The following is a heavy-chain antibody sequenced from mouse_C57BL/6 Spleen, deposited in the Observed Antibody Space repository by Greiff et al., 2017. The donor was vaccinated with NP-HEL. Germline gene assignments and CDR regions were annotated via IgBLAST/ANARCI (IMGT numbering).Heavy chain of an antibody. V-gene: IGHV1-52*01. CDR1: GYTFTSYW. CDR3: ARWSYDYDGVGYAMDY. CDR2: IDPSDSET. D-gene: IGHD2-4*01. Sequence: QVQLQQPGAELVRPGSSVKLSCKASGYTFTSYWMHWVKQRPIQGLEWIGNIDPSDSETHYNQKFKDKATLTVDKSSSTAYMQLSSLTSEDSAVYYCARWSYDYDGVGYAMDYWGQGTSVTVSS. J-gene: IGHJ4*01.